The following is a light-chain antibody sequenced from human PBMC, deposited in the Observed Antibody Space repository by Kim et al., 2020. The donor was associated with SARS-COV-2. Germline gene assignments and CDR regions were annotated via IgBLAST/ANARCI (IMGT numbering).Light chain of an antibody. CDR3: QQFNSYPLT. Sequence: DIQLTQSPSFLSASVGDRVTITCRASQGISSYLAWYQQKPGKAPKVLIYIASNLQSGVPSRFSGSGSGTEFTLTISNLQPEDFATYYCQQFNSYPLTFGGGTKLEI. J-gene: IGKJ4*01. CDR2: IAS. V-gene: IGKV1-9*01. CDR1: QGISSY.